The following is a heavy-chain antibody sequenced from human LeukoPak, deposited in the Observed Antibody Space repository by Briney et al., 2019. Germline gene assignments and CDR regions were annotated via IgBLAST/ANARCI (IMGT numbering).Heavy chain of an antibody. CDR1: GGSISSYY. D-gene: IGHD2-15*01. V-gene: IGHV4-4*07. CDR2: VYISGST. CDR3: ATGYCSGGSCSSGDY. Sequence: PSETLSLTCTVSGGSISSYYWSWIRQPAGKGLEWIGRVYISGSTNYNPSLKSRVTMSVETSKNQFSLKLSSVTAADTAVYYCATGYCSGGSCSSGDYWGQGTLVTVSS. J-gene: IGHJ4*02.